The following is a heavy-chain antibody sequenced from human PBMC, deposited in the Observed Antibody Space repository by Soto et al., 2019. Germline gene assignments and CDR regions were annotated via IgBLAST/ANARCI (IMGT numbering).Heavy chain of an antibody. CDR1: GFTFSNYA. D-gene: IGHD1-26*01. V-gene: IGHV3-23*01. Sequence: GGSLRLSCAGSGFTFSNYAMSWVRQAPGKGLAWVSAISGSGGSTYYADSVKGRFTISRDNSKNTLYLQMNSLRAGDTALYYCAKVPVGATGRFDYWGQGTLVTVSS. CDR3: AKVPVGATGRFDY. CDR2: ISGSGGST. J-gene: IGHJ4*02.